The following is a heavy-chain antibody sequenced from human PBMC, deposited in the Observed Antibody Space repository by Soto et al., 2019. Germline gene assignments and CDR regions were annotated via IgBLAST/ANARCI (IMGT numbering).Heavy chain of an antibody. CDR3: ARQARGSSGTFDV. D-gene: IGHD3-10*01. V-gene: IGHV4-59*08. CDR1: GGSINNYY. J-gene: IGHJ3*01. CDR2: IFHRGAT. Sequence: QVQLQESGPGLVKPSETLSLTCTVSGGSINNYYWNWIRQSTGKGLEWIAYIFHRGATDYNPCLKRRVTMSVDTSKTQISLKLSSVTAADTAIYYCARQARGSSGTFDVWGQGTLVIVSS.